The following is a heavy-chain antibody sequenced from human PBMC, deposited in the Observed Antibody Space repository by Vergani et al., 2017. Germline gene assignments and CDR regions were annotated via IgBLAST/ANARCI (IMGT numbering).Heavy chain of an antibody. CDR3: ARDFGGATPD. Sequence: EVQLVESGGGLVKPGGSLRLSCAASGFPFSSYSMNWVRQAPGKGLEWVSSISSSSSYIYYADSVKGRFTISRDNAKNSLYLQMNSLRAEDTAVYYCARDFGGATPDWGQGTLVTVSS. CDR1: GFPFSSYS. CDR2: ISSSSSYI. J-gene: IGHJ4*02. D-gene: IGHD1-26*01. V-gene: IGHV3-21*01.